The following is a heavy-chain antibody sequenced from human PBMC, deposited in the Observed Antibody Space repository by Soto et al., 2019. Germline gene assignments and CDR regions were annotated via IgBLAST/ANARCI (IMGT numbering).Heavy chain of an antibody. Sequence: PGGSLRLSCVASGFTFISYGMHWVLQAPCKGLEWVAVIWYDGSNKYYADSVKGRFTISRDNSKNTLYLQMNSLRAEDTAVYYCARDEYCSGGRGSVGYYYMDVWGKGTTVTVSS. D-gene: IGHD2-15*01. V-gene: IGHV3-33*01. CDR1: GFTFISYG. CDR3: ARDEYCSGGRGSVGYYYMDV. J-gene: IGHJ6*03. CDR2: IWYDGSNK.